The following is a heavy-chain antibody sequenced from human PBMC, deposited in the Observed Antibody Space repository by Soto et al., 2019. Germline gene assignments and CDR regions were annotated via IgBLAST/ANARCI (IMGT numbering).Heavy chain of an antibody. CDR2: TSYDGSDK. J-gene: IGHJ1*01. CDR3: ARWGTTGGLDV. D-gene: IGHD3-16*01. Sequence: QVQLVESGGGVVQPGTSLRVSCVGSGFTFRSYVIHWVRQPPGKGLEWVALTSYDGSDKYYGDSVRGRFTISRDNSRNTVDLQMDSLRLDDTALYYCARWGTTGGLDVWGQGTLVSVSS. CDR1: GFTFRSYV. V-gene: IGHV3-30*19.